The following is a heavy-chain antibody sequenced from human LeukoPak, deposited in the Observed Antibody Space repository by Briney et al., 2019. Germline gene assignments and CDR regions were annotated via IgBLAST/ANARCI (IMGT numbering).Heavy chain of an antibody. V-gene: IGHV3-15*01. J-gene: IGHJ4*02. CDR3: TTAWYYDSSAYSNFDY. CDR2: SKSKADGGTT. Sequence: GGSLRLSCAASGFTFSNAWMSWVRQAPGKGLGWVGRSKSKADGGTTDYGAPVKGRFTISRDDSKNTLYLQMNSLKTEDTAVYYCTTAWYYDSSAYSNFDYWGQGTLVTVSS. CDR1: GFTFSNAW. D-gene: IGHD3-22*01.